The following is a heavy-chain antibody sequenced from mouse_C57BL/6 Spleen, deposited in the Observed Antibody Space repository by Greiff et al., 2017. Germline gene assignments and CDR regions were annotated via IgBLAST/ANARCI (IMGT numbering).Heavy chain of an antibody. CDR1: GYTFTDYY. J-gene: IGHJ4*01. CDR2: INPNNGGT. Sequence: EVQLQQSGPELVKPGASVKISCKASGYTFTDYYMNWVKQSHGKSLEWIGDINPNNGGTSYNQKFKGKATLTVDKSSSTAYMELRSLTSEDSAVYYCARGYYEMDYWGQGTSVTVSS. V-gene: IGHV1-26*01. CDR3: ARGYYEMDY.